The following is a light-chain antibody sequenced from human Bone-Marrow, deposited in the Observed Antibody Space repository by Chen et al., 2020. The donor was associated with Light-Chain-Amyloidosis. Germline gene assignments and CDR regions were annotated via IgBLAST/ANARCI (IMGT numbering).Light chain of an antibody. V-gene: IGKV3-11*01. J-gene: IGKJ3*01. CDR2: DAS. CDR3: QQFGSSPFT. CDR1: ESVGTF. Sequence: DIVLTQSPATLSLSLGERATLSCRASESVGTFLGWYQQTPGQAPRLLISDASNRAPDIPARFSGSGSGTDFTLTITSLEPEDFAVYYCQQFGSSPFTFGPGTKVDIK.